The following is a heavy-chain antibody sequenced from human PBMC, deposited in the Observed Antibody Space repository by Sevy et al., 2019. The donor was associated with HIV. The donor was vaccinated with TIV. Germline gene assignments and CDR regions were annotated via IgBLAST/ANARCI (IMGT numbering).Heavy chain of an antibody. J-gene: IGHJ5*02. CDR2: ISSSSSYT. V-gene: IGHV3-11*06. CDR1: GFTFSDYY. Sequence: GGCLRLSCAASGFTFSDYYMSWIRQAPGKGLEWASYISSSSSYTNYADSVKGRFTISRDNAKNSLYLQMNSLRAEDTAVYYCAGIFTMVRATESNWFDPWGQGTLVTVSS. D-gene: IGHD3-10*01. CDR3: AGIFTMVRATESNWFDP.